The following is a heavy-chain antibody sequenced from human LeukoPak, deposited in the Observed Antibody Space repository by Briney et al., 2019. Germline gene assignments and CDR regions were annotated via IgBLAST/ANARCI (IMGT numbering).Heavy chain of an antibody. CDR3: ARDPKLYAGYFDY. CDR2: ISYSGNT. J-gene: IGHJ4*02. CDR1: GGSISSYY. V-gene: IGHV4-59*01. D-gene: IGHD6-13*01. Sequence: PSETLSLTCTVSGGSISSYYWSWIRQPPGKGLEWIGYISYSGNTNYNPSLMSRVTISVDTSKNQFSLNLSSVTAADTAVYYCARDPKLYAGYFDYWGQGALVTVSS.